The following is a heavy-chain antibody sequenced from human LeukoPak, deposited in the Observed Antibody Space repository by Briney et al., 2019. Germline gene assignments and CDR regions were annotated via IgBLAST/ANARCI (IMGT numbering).Heavy chain of an antibody. CDR1: GGSISSGSYY. CDR3: ARSLDSSSWTAYFQH. CDR2: IYTSGST. V-gene: IGHV4-61*02. D-gene: IGHD6-13*01. Sequence: SPSQTLSLTCTVSGGSISSGSYYWSWIRQPAGKGLEWIGRIYTSGSTNYNPSLKSRVTISVDTSKNQFSLKLSSVTAADTAVYYCARSLDSSSWTAYFQHWGQGTLLTVSS. J-gene: IGHJ1*01.